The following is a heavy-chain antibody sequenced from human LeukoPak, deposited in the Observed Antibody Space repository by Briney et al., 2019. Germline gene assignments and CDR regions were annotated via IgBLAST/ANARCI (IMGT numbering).Heavy chain of an antibody. Sequence: SETLSLTCAVYGGAFSGYYWSWIRQPPGKGLEWIGEINHSGSTNYNPSLKSRVTISVDTSKNQFSLKLSSVTAADTAVYYCARGRIQLWSGNYYYGMDVWGKGTTVTVSS. D-gene: IGHD5-18*01. CDR2: INHSGST. V-gene: IGHV4-34*01. CDR3: ARGRIQLWSGNYYYGMDV. CDR1: GGAFSGYY. J-gene: IGHJ6*04.